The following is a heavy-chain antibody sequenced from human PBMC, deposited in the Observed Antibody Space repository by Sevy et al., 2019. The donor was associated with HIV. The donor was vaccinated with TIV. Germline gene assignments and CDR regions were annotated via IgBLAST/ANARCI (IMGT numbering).Heavy chain of an antibody. J-gene: IGHJ3*01. CDR2: IYYSGNT. CDR3: ARDLGDDDILTIGAFDL. V-gene: IGHV4-59*13. CDR1: GGSISSYY. Sequence: SETLSLTCTVSGGSISSYYLSWIRQPPGKGLEWVGYIYYSGNTNYNPSLKSRGTISVNTSKNQFSLKLSSVTAADTAVYYCARDLGDDDILTIGAFDLWGQGTMVTVSS. D-gene: IGHD3-9*01.